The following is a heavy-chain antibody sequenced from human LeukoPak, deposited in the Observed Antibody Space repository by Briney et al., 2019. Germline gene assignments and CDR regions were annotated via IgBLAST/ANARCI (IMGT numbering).Heavy chain of an antibody. Sequence: SETLSLTCAVYGGSFSGYYWSWIRQPQGQGLEWIGEINHSGSTNYNPSLKSRVTISVDTSKNQFSLKLSSVTAADTAVYYCALAGYSYGKDYWGQGTLVTVSS. V-gene: IGHV4-34*01. CDR1: GGSFSGYY. CDR2: INHSGST. D-gene: IGHD5-18*01. CDR3: ALAGYSYGKDY. J-gene: IGHJ4*02.